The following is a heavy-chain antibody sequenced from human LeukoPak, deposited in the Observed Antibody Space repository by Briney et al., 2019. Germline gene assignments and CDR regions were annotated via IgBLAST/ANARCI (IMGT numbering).Heavy chain of an antibody. D-gene: IGHD1-1*01. V-gene: IGHV4-59*01. CDR3: ARDHDRVWYFDL. CDR1: GGSISSYY. J-gene: IGHJ2*01. CDR2: IYYSGST. Sequence: SETLSLTCTVPGGSISSYYWSWIRQPPGKGLEWIGYIYYSGSTNYNPSLKSRVTISVDTSKNQFSLKLSSVTAADTAVYYCARDHDRVWYFDLWGRGTLVTVSS.